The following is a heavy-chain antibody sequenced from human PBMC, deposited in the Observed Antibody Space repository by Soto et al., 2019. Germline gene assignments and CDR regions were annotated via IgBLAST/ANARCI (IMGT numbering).Heavy chain of an antibody. J-gene: IGHJ2*01. CDR3: ARSPQPTRGIHWYFDL. V-gene: IGHV3-30*03. CDR1: GFTFNTYG. D-gene: IGHD2-2*01. CDR2: ISYDGINK. Sequence: QVQLVESGGGVVQPGRSLGLSCAASGFTFNTYGMHWVGQAPGKGLEWVAAISYDGINKYYADSVKGRFTISRDNSKNTLYVQMNSLRAEDTAVYYCARSPQPTRGIHWYFDLWGRGILVTVSA.